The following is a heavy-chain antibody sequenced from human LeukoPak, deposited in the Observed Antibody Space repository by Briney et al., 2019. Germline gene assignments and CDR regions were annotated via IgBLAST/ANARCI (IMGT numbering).Heavy chain of an antibody. CDR3: AELGITMIGGV. Sequence: GGSLRLSCAASGFTFSSYEMNWVRQAPGKGLEWVSYISSSGGTIYYADSVKGRFTISRDNAKNSLYLQMNSLRAEDTAVYYCAELGITMIGGVWGEGTTVTISS. CDR1: GFTFSSYE. D-gene: IGHD3-10*02. CDR2: ISSSGGTI. J-gene: IGHJ6*04. V-gene: IGHV3-48*03.